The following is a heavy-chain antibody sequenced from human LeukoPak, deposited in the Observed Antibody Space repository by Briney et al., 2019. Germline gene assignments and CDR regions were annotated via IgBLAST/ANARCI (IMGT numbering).Heavy chain of an antibody. Sequence: ASVKVSCKASGYTFTSYGISWVRQAPGQGLEWMGWISAYNGNTNYAQKLQGRVTMTTDTSTSTAYMELRSLRSDDTAVYYCAREDSSSWYGTVAFDYWGQGTLVTVPS. CDR2: ISAYNGNT. D-gene: IGHD6-13*01. CDR1: GYTFTSYG. CDR3: AREDSSSWYGTVAFDY. J-gene: IGHJ4*02. V-gene: IGHV1-18*01.